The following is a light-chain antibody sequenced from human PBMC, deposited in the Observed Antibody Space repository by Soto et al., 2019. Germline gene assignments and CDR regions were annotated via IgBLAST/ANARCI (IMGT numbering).Light chain of an antibody. CDR3: QQYDSRPPYT. CDR2: VAS. J-gene: IGKJ2*01. Sequence: EIVMTQSPATLSVSPGERATLSCTASQSVSTNLAWYQQKPGQAPRLLMYVASTRATGIPARFSGSGSGTEFTLTISSMQSADFAIYYCQQYDSRPPYTFGQGTKLEIK. V-gene: IGKV3-15*01. CDR1: QSVSTN.